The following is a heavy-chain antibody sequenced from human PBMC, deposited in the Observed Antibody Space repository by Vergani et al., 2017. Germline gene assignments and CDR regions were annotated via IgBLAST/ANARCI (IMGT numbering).Heavy chain of an antibody. Sequence: QVQLVQSGAEVKKPGSSVKVSCKASGGTFSSYAISWVRQAPGQGLEWMGRIIPILGTANYAQKFQGRVTITADESTSTAYMELSSLRSEDTAVYYCARARGVFDYGDYVPFAQPAPFDYWGQGTLVTVSS. V-gene: IGHV1-69*11. D-gene: IGHD4-17*01. CDR3: ARARGVFDYGDYVPFAQPAPFDY. CDR2: IIPILGTA. J-gene: IGHJ4*02. CDR1: GGTFSSYA.